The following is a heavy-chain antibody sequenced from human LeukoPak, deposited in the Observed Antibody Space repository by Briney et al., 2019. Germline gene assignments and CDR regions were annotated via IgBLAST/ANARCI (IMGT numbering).Heavy chain of an antibody. Sequence: ASQTQSLTCTVSGGSISSVSYYWSWIRQPAGKGLEWIGRIYNSGSTNYNPSLKSRVTISVDTSKNQFSLKLSSVTAADTAVYYCARASIEYSSSSDQPYYYYMDVWGKGTTVTVSS. J-gene: IGHJ6*03. CDR2: IYNSGST. CDR1: GGSISSVSYY. CDR3: ARASIEYSSSSDQPYYYYMDV. V-gene: IGHV4-61*02. D-gene: IGHD6-6*01.